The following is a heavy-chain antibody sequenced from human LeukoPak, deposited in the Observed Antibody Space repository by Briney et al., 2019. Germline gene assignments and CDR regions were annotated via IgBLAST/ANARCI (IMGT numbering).Heavy chain of an antibody. J-gene: IGHJ4*02. V-gene: IGHV3-23*01. CDR3: AKEAGLTAFWWGLDGDQELQFDY. Sequence: AGGSLRLSCAASGFTFSSYAMSWVRQAPGKGLEWVSAISGSGGSTYYADSVKGRFTISRDNSKNTLYLQMNSLRAEDTAVYYCAKEAGLTAFWWGLDGDQELQFDYWGQGTLVTVSS. CDR2: ISGSGGST. D-gene: IGHD3-3*01. CDR1: GFTFSSYA.